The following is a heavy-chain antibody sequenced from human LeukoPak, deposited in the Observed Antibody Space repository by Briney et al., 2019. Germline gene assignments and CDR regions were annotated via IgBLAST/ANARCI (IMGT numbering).Heavy chain of an antibody. D-gene: IGHD2-15*01. CDR2: INHSGST. CDR3: ARDSCSGGSCYMHNWFDP. J-gene: IGHJ5*02. Sequence: TSETLSLTCAVYGGSFSGYYWNWIRQPPGKGLEWIGEINHSGSTNYNPSLKSRVTMSVDTSKNQFSLKLSSVTAADTAVYYCARDSCSGGSCYMHNWFDPWGQGTLVTVSS. CDR1: GGSFSGYY. V-gene: IGHV4-34*01.